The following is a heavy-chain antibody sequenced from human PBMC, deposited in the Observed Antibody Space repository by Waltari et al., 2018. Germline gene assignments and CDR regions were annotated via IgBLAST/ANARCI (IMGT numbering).Heavy chain of an antibody. J-gene: IGHJ4*02. CDR2: IKQDGSEE. Sequence: EVQLVESGGSLVQPGGSLRLSCAASGFTFSSYWMSWVRQAPGKGMEWVANIKQDGSEEYYVDSVKGRFNISRDNAKNSLYLQKNSLRAEDTAVVYWAGGYGDHFYYRGQGTLVPV. D-gene: IGHD4-17*01. CDR1: GFTFSSYW. V-gene: IGHV3-7*03. CDR3: AGGYGDHFYY.